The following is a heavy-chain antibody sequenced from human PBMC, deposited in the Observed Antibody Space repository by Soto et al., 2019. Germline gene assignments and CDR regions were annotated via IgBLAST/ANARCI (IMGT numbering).Heavy chain of an antibody. CDR1: GGSISSYY. J-gene: IGHJ6*02. CDR2: IYYSGST. D-gene: IGHD3-10*01. CDR3: AGGGITMVPGVGYYGMDV. V-gene: IGHV4-59*01. Sequence: SETLSLTCTVSGGSISSYYWSWIRQPPGKGLEWIGYIYYSGSTNYNPSLKSRVTISVDTSKNQFSLKLSSVTAADTAVYYCAGGGITMVPGVGYYGMDVWGQGTTVTVSS.